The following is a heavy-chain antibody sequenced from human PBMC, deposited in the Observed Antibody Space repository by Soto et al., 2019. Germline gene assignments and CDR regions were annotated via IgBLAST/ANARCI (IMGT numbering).Heavy chain of an antibody. Sequence: ATLSLTCTVSGGSISSYYWSWIRQPPGKGLEWIGYIYYSGSTNYNPSLKSRVTISVDTSKNQFSLKLSSVTAADTAVYYCARRYSSSFDYWGQGTLVTSPQ. CDR3: ARRYSSSFDY. J-gene: IGHJ4*02. D-gene: IGHD6-13*01. CDR1: GGSISSYY. V-gene: IGHV4-59*08. CDR2: IYYSGST.